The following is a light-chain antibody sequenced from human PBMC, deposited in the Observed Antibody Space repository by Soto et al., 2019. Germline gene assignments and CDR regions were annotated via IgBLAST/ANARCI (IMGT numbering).Light chain of an antibody. CDR1: SSDVGGYNY. J-gene: IGLJ2*01. CDR3: SSYTSSSTQV. V-gene: IGLV2-14*01. Sequence: QSALTQPASVSGSPGQSITISCTGTSSDVGGYNYVSWYQQHPAKVPKLIIYDVSNRPSGVSNRFSGSKSGNTASLTISGLQAEDEGDYYCSSYTSSSTQVFGGGTKVTVL. CDR2: DVS.